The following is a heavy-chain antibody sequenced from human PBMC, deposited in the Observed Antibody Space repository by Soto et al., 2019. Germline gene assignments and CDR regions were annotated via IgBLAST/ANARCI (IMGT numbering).Heavy chain of an antibody. CDR2: IYYSGST. D-gene: IGHD2-15*01. V-gene: IGHV4-39*01. CDR1: GGSIYSSSYY. Sequence: QLQLQESGPGLVKPSETLSLTCTVSGGSIYSSSYYWGWIRQPPGKGLEWIGSIYYSGSTFYNPSLKSRVTISVDTSKNHFSLKLSSVTAADTAVYLCARQDAVGYCSAGSCYSDTWGQGTLVIVSS. CDR3: ARQDAVGYCSAGSCYSDT. J-gene: IGHJ5*02.